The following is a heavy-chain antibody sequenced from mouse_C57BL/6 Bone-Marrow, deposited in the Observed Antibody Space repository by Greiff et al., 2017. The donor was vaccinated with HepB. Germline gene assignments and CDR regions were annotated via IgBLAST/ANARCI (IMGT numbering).Heavy chain of an antibody. CDR1: GYTFTDYE. CDR3: TRGMNF. Sequence: VQLVESGAELVRPGASVTLSCKASGYTFTDYEMHWVKQTPVHGLEWIGAIDPETGGTAYNQKFKGKAILTADKSSSTAYMELRSLTSEDSAVYYCTRGMNFGGQGTTLTVSS. J-gene: IGHJ2*01. V-gene: IGHV1-15*01. CDR2: IDPETGGT.